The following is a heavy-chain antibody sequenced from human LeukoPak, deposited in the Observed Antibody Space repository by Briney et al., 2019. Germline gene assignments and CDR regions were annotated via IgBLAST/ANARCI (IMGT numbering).Heavy chain of an antibody. CDR3: ARRRPPVDY. J-gene: IGHJ4*02. CDR1: GYSFTSYW. Sequence: GETLKISCKASGYSFTSYWIGWVRQMPGKGLEWMGIIYPGDSDTRYSPSFQGQVTISADKSINSAYLQWSSLKASDTAMYYCARRRPPVDYWGQGTLVTVSS. D-gene: IGHD6-6*01. CDR2: IYPGDSDT. V-gene: IGHV5-51*01.